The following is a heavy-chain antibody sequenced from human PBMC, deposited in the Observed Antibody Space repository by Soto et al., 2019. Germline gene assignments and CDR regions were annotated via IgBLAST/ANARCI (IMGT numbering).Heavy chain of an antibody. V-gene: IGHV3-23*01. CDR3: AKMEGMDPWAYSFDY. J-gene: IGHJ4*02. CDR2: IYGGGNGP. Sequence: EVQVLESGGGLVQPGGSLRLSCAATGFTFSDFAMSWVRQAPGKGLEWVSRIYGGGNGPHYADSVKGRVTISRDTSKKTLYLQMNSLRAEDTAVYYCAKMEGMDPWAYSFDYWGQGALVTVSS. CDR1: GFTFSDFA. D-gene: IGHD2-2*03.